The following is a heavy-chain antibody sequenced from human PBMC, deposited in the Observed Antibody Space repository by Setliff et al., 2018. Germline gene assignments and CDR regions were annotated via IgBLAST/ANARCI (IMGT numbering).Heavy chain of an antibody. CDR1: GGSISSGGYY. D-gene: IGHD3-22*01. V-gene: IGHV4-39*02. CDR2: IYYSGSI. CDR3: ARAHTWSLPNDNSGYPGWFDP. Sequence: SETLSLTCTVSGGSISSGGYYWTWIRQHPGKGLEWIGHIYYSGSIYYNPSLKSRVTISVDTSKNHFSLKLSSVTAADTAVYYCARAHTWSLPNDNSGYPGWFDPWGQGTLVTVSS. J-gene: IGHJ5*02.